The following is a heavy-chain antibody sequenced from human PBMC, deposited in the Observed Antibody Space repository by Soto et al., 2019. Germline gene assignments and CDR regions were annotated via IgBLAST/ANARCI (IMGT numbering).Heavy chain of an antibody. D-gene: IGHD3-22*01. J-gene: IGHJ5*02. Sequence: ASVKVSCKASGGTFSSYAISWVRQAPGQGLEWMGGIIPIFGTANYAQKFQGRVTITADESTSTAYMELSSLRSEDTAVYYCARYYYDSSGQTMGNWFDPWGQGTLVTVSS. CDR3: ARYYYDSSGQTMGNWFDP. CDR2: IIPIFGTA. CDR1: GGTFSSYA. V-gene: IGHV1-69*13.